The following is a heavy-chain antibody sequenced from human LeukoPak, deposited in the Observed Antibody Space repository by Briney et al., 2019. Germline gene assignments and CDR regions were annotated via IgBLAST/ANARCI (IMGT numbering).Heavy chain of an antibody. D-gene: IGHD6-13*01. V-gene: IGHV1-2*02. CDR1: GYTFTGYY. CDR2: INPNSGGT. CDR3: ARDWYSSSWYPDY. J-gene: IGHJ4*02. Sequence: GASVKVSCKASGYTFTGYYMHWVRQAPGQGLEWMGWINPNSGGTNYAQKFQGRVTMTRDTSISTAYMELSRLRSDDTAVYYCARDWYSSSWYPDYWGQGTLVTVSS.